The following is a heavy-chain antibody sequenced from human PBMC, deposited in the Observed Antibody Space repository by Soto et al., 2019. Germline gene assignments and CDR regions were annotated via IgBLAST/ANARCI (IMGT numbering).Heavy chain of an antibody. CDR2: ISHSGTT. Sequence: SETLSVTCTVSGGSMTGYYWSWIRQHPGKGLEWIGYISHSGTTNYNPSLKSRVTMSLDTSKNDFSLKLSSVTAADTAIYYCAKSSSGSSNCFDPWGQGTLVTVSS. V-gene: IGHV4-59*08. CDR3: AKSSSGSSNCFDP. D-gene: IGHD3-10*01. CDR1: GGSMTGYY. J-gene: IGHJ5*02.